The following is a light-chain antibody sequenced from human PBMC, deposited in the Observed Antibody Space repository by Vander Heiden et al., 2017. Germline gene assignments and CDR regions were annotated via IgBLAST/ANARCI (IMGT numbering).Light chain of an antibody. V-gene: IGKV1-9*01. CDR3: QQLNNYPTT. CDR2: AAS. J-gene: IGKJ2*01. Sequence: DIQLTQSPSFLSASVGDRVTITCRASQGITSSLAWYQQKPGKAPKLLIYAASTCQSGVPSRFRGSGSGTEFTLTISSLQPEDFATYYCQQLNNYPTTFGKGTKVDIK. CDR1: QGITSS.